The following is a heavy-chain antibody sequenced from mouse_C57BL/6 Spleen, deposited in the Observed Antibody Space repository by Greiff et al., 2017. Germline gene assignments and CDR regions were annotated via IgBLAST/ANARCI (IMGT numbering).Heavy chain of an antibody. CDR2: IHPNSGST. CDR3: ARGAAQAFFDY. Sequence: QVQLQQPGAELVKPGASVKLSCKASGYTFTSYWMHWVKQRPGQGLEWIGMIHPNSGSTNYNEKFKSKATLTVDKSSSTAYMQLISLTSEDSAVYYCARGAAQAFFDYWGQGTTLTVSS. V-gene: IGHV1-64*01. CDR1: GYTFTSYW. D-gene: IGHD3-2*02. J-gene: IGHJ2*01.